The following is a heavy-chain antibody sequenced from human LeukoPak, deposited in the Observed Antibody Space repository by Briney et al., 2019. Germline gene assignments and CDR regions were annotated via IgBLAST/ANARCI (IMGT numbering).Heavy chain of an antibody. Sequence: GAPVKVSCKASGYTFTGYYFHWVRQAPGQGLEWMGWIYPNSGVTNSPQKFQGRVTMTRDTSISTAYMELSSLRSDDTAVYYCARLWGKFDAFDIWGQGTMVTVSS. D-gene: IGHD7-27*01. J-gene: IGHJ3*02. CDR2: IYPNSGVT. CDR3: ARLWGKFDAFDI. V-gene: IGHV1-2*02. CDR1: GYTFTGYY.